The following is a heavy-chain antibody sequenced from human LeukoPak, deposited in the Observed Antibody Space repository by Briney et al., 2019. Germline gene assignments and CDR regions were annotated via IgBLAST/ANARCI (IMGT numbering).Heavy chain of an antibody. J-gene: IGHJ4*02. V-gene: IGHV3-30*18. CDR3: AKDCYGDYVIDY. CDR2: ISYDGSNK. CDR1: GFTFSSYG. Sequence: GGSLRLSCAASGFTFSSYGMHWVRRAPGKGLEWVAVISYDGSNKYYADSVRGRFTISRDNSKNTLYLQMNSLRAEDTAVYYCAKDCYGDYVIDYWGQGTLVTVSS. D-gene: IGHD4-17*01.